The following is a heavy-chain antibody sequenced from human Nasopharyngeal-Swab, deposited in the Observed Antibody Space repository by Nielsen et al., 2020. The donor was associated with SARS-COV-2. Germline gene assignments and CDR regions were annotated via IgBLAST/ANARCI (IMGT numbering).Heavy chain of an antibody. J-gene: IGHJ3*02. D-gene: IGHD1-26*01. CDR1: GFTFSSYG. V-gene: IGHV3-33*01. Sequence: GESLKISCAASGFTFSSYGMHWVRQAPGKGLEWVAVIWYDGSNKYYADSVKGRFTISRDNSKNTLYLQMNSLRAEDTAVYYCARDMVLRPYSGSYPDAFDIWGQGTMVTVSS. CDR3: ARDMVLRPYSGSYPDAFDI. CDR2: IWYDGSNK.